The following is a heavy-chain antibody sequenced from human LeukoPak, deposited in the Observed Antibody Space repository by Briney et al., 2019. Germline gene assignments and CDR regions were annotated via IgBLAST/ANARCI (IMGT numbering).Heavy chain of an antibody. V-gene: IGHV1-18*01. CDR3: ARDRPQEQQLGNWFDP. J-gene: IGHJ5*02. D-gene: IGHD6-13*01. Sequence: ASVKVSCKASGYTFTSYGISWVRQAPGQGLEWMGWISAYNGNTNYAQKLQGRVTMTTDTSTSTAYMELRSLRSDDTAVYYCARDRPQEQQLGNWFDPWGQGTLVTVFS. CDR2: ISAYNGNT. CDR1: GYTFTSYG.